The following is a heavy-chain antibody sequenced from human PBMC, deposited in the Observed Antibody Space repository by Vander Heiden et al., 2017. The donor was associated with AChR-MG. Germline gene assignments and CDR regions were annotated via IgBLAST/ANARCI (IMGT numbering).Heavy chain of an antibody. D-gene: IGHD2-2*02. CDR2: INHSGST. CDR3: ARYCSSTSCYMGGGFDY. CDR1: GGSFSGYY. J-gene: IGHJ4*02. V-gene: IGHV4-34*01. Sequence: QVQLQQWGAGLLKPSEILSPTCAVYGGSFSGYYWSWIRQPPGKGLEWIGEINHSGSTNYNPSLKSRVTISVDTSKSQFSLKLSSVTAADTAVYYCARYCSSTSCYMGGGFDYWGQGTLVTVSS.